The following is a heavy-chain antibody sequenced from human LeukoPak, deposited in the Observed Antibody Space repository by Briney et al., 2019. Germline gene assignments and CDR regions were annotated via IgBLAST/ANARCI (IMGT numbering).Heavy chain of an antibody. CDR1: GGSFSGYY. V-gene: IGHV4-34*01. CDR2: INHSGST. CDR3: ARMKWKSVAAAYYFDY. D-gene: IGHD6-13*01. J-gene: IGHJ4*02. Sequence: PSETLSLTCAVYGGSFSGYYWSWLRQPPGKGLEWIGEINHSGSTNYNPSLKSRVTISVDTSKNQFSLKLSSVTAADTAVYYCARMKWKSVAAAYYFDYWGQGTLVTVSS.